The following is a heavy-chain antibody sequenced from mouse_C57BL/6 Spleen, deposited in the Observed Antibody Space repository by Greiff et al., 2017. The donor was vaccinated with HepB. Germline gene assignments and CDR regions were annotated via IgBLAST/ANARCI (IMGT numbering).Heavy chain of an antibody. V-gene: IGHV1-52*01. Sequence: QVQLQQPGAELVRPGSSVKLSCKASGYTFTSYWMHWVKQRPIQGLEWIGNIDPSDSETHYNQKFKDKATLTVDKSSSTAYMQLSSLTSEDSAVYYCAKVGTEDDYAMDYWGQGTSVTVSS. J-gene: IGHJ4*01. CDR2: IDPSDSET. CDR3: AKVGTEDDYAMDY. CDR1: GYTFTSYW. D-gene: IGHD4-1*01.